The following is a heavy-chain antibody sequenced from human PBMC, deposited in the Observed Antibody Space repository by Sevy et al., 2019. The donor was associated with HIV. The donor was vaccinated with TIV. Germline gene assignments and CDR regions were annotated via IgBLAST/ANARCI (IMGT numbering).Heavy chain of an antibody. CDR3: SRGFDTPRGFDP. J-gene: IGHJ5*02. V-gene: IGHV4-4*02. CDR1: GGSISSSNW. CDR2: IYHSGST. Sequence: SETLSLTCGVSGGSISSSNWWHWVRQPPGKGLEWIGEIYHSGSTNYNPSLKSRVTISVENSKNQFSLKLNSVTAADTAVYYCSRGFDTPRGFDPWGQGTLVTVSS. D-gene: IGHD3-10*01.